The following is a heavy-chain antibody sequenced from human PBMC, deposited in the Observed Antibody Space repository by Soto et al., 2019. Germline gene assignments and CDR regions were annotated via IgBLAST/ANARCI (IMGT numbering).Heavy chain of an antibody. D-gene: IGHD4-17*01. V-gene: IGHV4-30-4*01. Sequence: SETLSLTXTVSGGSISSGDYYWSWIRQPPGKGLEWIGYIYYSGSTYYNPSLKSRVTISVDTSKNQFSLKLSSVTAADTAVYYCARDGKNYGIHNWFDPWGQGTLVTVSS. J-gene: IGHJ5*02. CDR2: IYYSGST. CDR3: ARDGKNYGIHNWFDP. CDR1: GGSISSGDYY.